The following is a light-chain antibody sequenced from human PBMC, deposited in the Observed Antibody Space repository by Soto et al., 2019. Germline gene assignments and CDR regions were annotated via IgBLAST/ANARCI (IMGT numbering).Light chain of an antibody. J-gene: IGKJ2*01. CDR2: YAS. CDR3: QQRSSWPPYT. CDR1: QSVSSY. V-gene: IGKV3-11*01. Sequence: EIVLTQSPATLSLSPGERATLSCRASQSVSSYLAWYQQKPAHAPRLLIYYASNTATGIPARFSGSRSATNVTLIIISLEPDDFAVDYCQQRSSWPPYTFGQGTKLEIK.